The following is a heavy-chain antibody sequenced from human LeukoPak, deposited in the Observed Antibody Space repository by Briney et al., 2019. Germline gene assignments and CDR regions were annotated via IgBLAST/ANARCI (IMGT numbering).Heavy chain of an antibody. CDR3: ARLGTSVRSAPDY. CDR2: ISSSSSYI. J-gene: IGHJ4*02. CDR1: GFTFSSYS. Sequence: PGGSLRLSCAASGFTFSSYSMNWVRQAPGKGLEWVSSISSSSSYIYYADSVKGRFTISRDNAKNSLYLQMNSLRAEDTAVYYCARLGTSVRSAPDYWGQGTLVTVSS. D-gene: IGHD4-11*01. V-gene: IGHV3-21*04.